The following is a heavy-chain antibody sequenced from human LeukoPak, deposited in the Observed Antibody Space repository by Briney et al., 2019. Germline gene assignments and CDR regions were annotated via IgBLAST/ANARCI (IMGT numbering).Heavy chain of an antibody. V-gene: IGHV1-69*13. CDR3: ARVDTHSGSLLSDY. CDR1: GVTFSRSA. CDR2: IIPLFGTA. D-gene: IGHD1-26*01. J-gene: IGHJ4*02. Sequence: SVKVSCKASGVTFSRSAFTWVRQAPGQGLEWMGGIIPLFGTANYTQKFQGRVTFTADDSSSTTYMELSSLRSEDTAVYYCARVDTHSGSLLSDYWGQGPLVTVFS.